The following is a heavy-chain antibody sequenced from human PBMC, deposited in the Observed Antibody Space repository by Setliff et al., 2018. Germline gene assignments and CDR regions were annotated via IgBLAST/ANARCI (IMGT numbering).Heavy chain of an antibody. J-gene: IGHJ4*02. V-gene: IGHV1-69*05. CDR1: GGTFSSYA. Sequence: GASVKVSCKASGGTFSSYAISWVRQAPGQGLEWMGGIIPIFGTANYAQKFQGRVTMTRDTSTSTVYMELSSLRSEDTAVYYCAKSGIIAAAGYYFDYWGQGTLVTVSS. CDR2: IIPIFGTA. D-gene: IGHD6-13*01. CDR3: AKSGIIAAAGYYFDY.